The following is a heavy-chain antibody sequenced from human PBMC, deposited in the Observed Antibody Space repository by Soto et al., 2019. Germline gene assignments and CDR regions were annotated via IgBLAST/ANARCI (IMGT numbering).Heavy chain of an antibody. CDR2: IYYSGST. Sequence: SETLSLTCTVTGDSISSRSYHWGRHGQPPGKGVEGVGSIYYSGSTYNNPSLRSRVSMSIDTSKDQLSLKLKSVTAADTALYFCAKQAASVVTQAYFDVWGPGSLVTVSS. V-gene: IGHV4-39*01. CDR3: AKQAASVVTQAYFDV. D-gene: IGHD2-21*02. CDR1: GDSISSRSYH. J-gene: IGHJ4*02.